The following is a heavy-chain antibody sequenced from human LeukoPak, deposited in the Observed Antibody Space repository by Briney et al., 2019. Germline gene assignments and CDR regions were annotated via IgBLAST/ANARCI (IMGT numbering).Heavy chain of an antibody. Sequence: ASVKVSCKASGYTFTSYDINWVRQATGQGLEWMGWMNPNSGNTGYAQKFQGRVTMTRNTSISTAYMELSSLRSEDTVVYYCARDGGYYDFWSGYYWGQGTLVTVSS. CDR2: MNPNSGNT. D-gene: IGHD3-3*01. CDR1: GYTFTSYD. CDR3: ARDGGYYDFWSGYY. J-gene: IGHJ4*02. V-gene: IGHV1-8*01.